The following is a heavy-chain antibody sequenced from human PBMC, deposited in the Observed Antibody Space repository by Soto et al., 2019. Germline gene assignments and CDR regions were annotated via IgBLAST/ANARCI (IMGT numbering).Heavy chain of an antibody. D-gene: IGHD3-3*01. CDR2: RHRRGRT. CDR3: ARESLYDFWSRYYRRRGSYPDGHRGYYFDY. Sequence: YVTLPLTRSVAGSSISSYYWSWIQHTPGEGLARIEARHRRGRTNYNPSLKSRVTISVGTTKNRFSLKLSSVAAADTAVYYCARESLYDFWSRYYRRRGSYPDGHRGYYFDYWGQGTLVTVSS. J-gene: IGHJ4*02. V-gene: IGHV4-34*01. CDR1: GSSISSYY.